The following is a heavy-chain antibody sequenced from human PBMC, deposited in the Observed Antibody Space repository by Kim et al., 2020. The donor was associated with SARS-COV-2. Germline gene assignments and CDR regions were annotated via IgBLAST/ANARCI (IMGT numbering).Heavy chain of an antibody. V-gene: IGHV7-4-1*02. CDR3: ARDGGTYDYNWLDP. J-gene: IGHJ5*02. D-gene: IGHD3-3*01. Sequence: ASVKVSCKASGYTFTDHAINWVRQAPGQGLEWMGWMNTNTGKATYAQGFTGRFVFSLDTYARSTFLRINDLKPEDTGVYFCARDGGTYDYNWLDPWGQGTLVTVSS. CDR2: MNTNTGKA. CDR1: GYTFTDHA.